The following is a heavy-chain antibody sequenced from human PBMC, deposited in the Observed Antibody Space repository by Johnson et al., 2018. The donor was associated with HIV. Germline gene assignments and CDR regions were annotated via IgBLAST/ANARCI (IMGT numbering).Heavy chain of an antibody. CDR3: AKDREYYDILTGYYISLSSWDAFDI. Sequence: QVQLVESGGGLVQPGGSLRLSCAASGFTFEDYAMYWVRQAPGKGLEWVAFIRYDGSNKYYADSVKGRFTISRDNSKNTLYLQMNSLRAEDTAVYYCAKDREYYDILTGYYISLSSWDAFDIWGQGTMVTVSS. J-gene: IGHJ3*02. CDR2: IRYDGSNK. V-gene: IGHV3-30*02. D-gene: IGHD3-9*01. CDR1: GFTFEDYA.